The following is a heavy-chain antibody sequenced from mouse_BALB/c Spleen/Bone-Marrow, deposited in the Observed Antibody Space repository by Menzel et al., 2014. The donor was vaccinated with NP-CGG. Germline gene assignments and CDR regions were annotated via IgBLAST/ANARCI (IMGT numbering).Heavy chain of an antibody. J-gene: IGHJ3*01. D-gene: IGHD2-4*01. CDR2: ISNGGGST. V-gene: IGHV5-12*02. CDR3: ARHNYDETWFAY. CDR1: GSTLSDYY. Sequence: DVMLVESGGGLVQPGGSLKLSCATSGSTLSDYYMYWVRQTPEKRLEWVAYISNGGGSTYYPDTVKGRFTISRDNAKNTLYLQMSRLKSEDTAMYYCARHNYDETWFAYWGQETLVTVSA.